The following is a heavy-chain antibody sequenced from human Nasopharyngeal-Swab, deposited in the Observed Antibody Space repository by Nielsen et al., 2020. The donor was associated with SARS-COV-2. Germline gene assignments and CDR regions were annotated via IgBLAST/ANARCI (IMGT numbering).Heavy chain of an antibody. CDR3: ARHPTISGVVHTPYYFYIDV. D-gene: IGHD3-3*01. CDR1: GYSFTSYW. V-gene: IGHV5-51*01. CDR2: IYPGDSDT. Sequence: GESLKISCKGSGYSFTSYWIGWVRQMPGKGPEWMGIIYPGDSDTRYSPSFQGQVTISADKSISTAYLQWSSLKASDTAMYYCARHPTISGVVHTPYYFYIDVWGKGTTVTVSS. J-gene: IGHJ6*03.